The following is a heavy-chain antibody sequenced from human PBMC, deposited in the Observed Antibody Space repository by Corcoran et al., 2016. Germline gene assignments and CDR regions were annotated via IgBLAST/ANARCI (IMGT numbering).Heavy chain of an antibody. V-gene: IGHV1-18*01. CDR1: GYTFTSYG. Sequence: VQLVQSGAEVKKPGASVKVSCKASGYTFTSYGISWVRQAPGQGLEWMGWISAYNGNTNYAQKLQGRVNMTTDTSTSTAYKELRSLRSDDTAVYYCARVVTIFGVVIDGMDVWGQGTTVTVSS. D-gene: IGHD3-3*01. J-gene: IGHJ6*02. CDR2: ISAYNGNT. CDR3: ARVVTIFGVVIDGMDV.